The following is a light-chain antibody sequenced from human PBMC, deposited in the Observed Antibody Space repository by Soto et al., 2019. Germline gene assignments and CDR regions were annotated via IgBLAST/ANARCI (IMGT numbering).Light chain of an antibody. J-gene: IGKJ5*01. Sequence: IVLTQSPGTLSLSPGERATLSCRASQALQRSFLAWYQHKPGQSPRLLISGVSSRAAGVPDRFSGSGSGTDFTLTISRLEPQDSAVYFCQQYDHSPRTFGQGTRLEIK. V-gene: IGKV3-20*01. CDR3: QQYDHSPRT. CDR2: GVS. CDR1: QALQRSF.